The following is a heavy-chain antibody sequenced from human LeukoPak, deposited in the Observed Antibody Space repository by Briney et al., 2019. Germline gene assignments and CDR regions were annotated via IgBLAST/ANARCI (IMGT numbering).Heavy chain of an antibody. CDR2: INHSGST. CDR1: GGSFSGCY. D-gene: IGHD1-26*01. CDR3: ARGESEELLPQRYFDY. V-gene: IGHV4-34*01. Sequence: PSETLSLTCAVYGGSFSGCYWSWIRQPPGKGLEWIGEINHSGSTNYNPSLKSRVTISVDTSKNQFSLKLSSVTAADTAVYYCARGESEELLPQRYFDYWGQGTLVTVSS. J-gene: IGHJ4*02.